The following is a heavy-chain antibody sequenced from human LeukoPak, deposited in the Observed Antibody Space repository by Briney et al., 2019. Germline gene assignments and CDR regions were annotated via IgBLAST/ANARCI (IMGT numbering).Heavy chain of an antibody. CDR3: ARVDYGDYGFDY. J-gene: IGHJ4*02. CDR2: ISTSSGYI. D-gene: IGHD4-17*01. V-gene: IGHV3-21*01. CDR1: GFTFSGYS. Sequence: GGSLRLSCAASGFTFSGYSMNWVRQAPGKGLEWVSSISTSSGYIYYADSVQGRFTISRDNAKNSLYLQMNSLRAEDTAVYYCARVDYGDYGFDYWGQGTLVTVSS.